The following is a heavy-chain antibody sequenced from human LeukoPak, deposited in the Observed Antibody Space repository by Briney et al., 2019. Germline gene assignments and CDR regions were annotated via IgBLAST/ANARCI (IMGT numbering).Heavy chain of an antibody. Sequence: GGSLRLSCTASGFAVSNNYMSWVRQAPGKGLEWVSLIYNAVTYADSVKGRFTISRDDSKNTLNLQTNSLRADDTAVYYCARLRGNTMVEYWGQGTLVTVSS. D-gene: IGHD3-10*01. CDR3: ARLRGNTMVEY. J-gene: IGHJ4*02. CDR2: IYNAVT. V-gene: IGHV3-53*01. CDR1: GFAVSNNY.